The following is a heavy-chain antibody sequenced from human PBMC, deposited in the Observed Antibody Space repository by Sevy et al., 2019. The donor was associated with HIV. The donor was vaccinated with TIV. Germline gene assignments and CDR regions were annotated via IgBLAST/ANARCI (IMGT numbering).Heavy chain of an antibody. CDR1: GFSLSTTEVG. CDR3: AHTAYDTSGYYNHDAFDI. V-gene: IGHV2-5*01. Sequence: SGPTLVKPTQTLTLTCTFSGFSLSTTEVGVGWIRQPPGKALEWLALIYWNDDRRYSPSLKSRLTITKDTSKNQVVLTMTNMDRLDTATYYCAHTAYDTSGYYNHDAFDIWGQGTMVTVSS. J-gene: IGHJ3*02. D-gene: IGHD3-22*01. CDR2: IYWNDDR.